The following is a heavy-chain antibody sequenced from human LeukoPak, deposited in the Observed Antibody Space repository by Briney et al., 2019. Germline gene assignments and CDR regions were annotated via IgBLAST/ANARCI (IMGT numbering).Heavy chain of an antibody. CDR1: GGSFSGYY. CDR2: INHSGST. J-gene: IGHJ5*02. Sequence: SETLSLTCAVYGGSFSGYYRSWIRQPPGKGLEWIGEINHSGSTNYNPSLKSRVTISVDTSKNQFSLKLSSVTAADTAVYYCARGANYDFWSGYLRTNWFDPWGQGTLVTVSS. D-gene: IGHD3-3*01. CDR3: ARGANYDFWSGYLRTNWFDP. V-gene: IGHV4-34*01.